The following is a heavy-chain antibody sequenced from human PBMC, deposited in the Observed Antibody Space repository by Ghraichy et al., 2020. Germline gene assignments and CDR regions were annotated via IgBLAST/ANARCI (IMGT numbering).Heavy chain of an antibody. V-gene: IGHV3-74*01. CDR1: GFTFSSYW. CDR2: INSDGSST. Sequence: LSLTCAASGFTFSSYWMHWVRQAPGKGLVWVSRINSDGSSTSYADSVKGRFTISRDNAKNTLYLQMNSLRAEDTAVYYCARWYYYGSGSPMDVWGQGTTVTVSS. CDR3: ARWYYYGSGSPMDV. J-gene: IGHJ6*02. D-gene: IGHD3-10*01.